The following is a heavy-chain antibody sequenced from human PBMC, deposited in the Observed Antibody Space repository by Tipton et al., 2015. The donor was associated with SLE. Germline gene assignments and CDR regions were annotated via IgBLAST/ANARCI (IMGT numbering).Heavy chain of an antibody. CDR1: GGSFSGYY. D-gene: IGHD3-10*01. Sequence: TLSLTCAVYGGSFSGYYWSWIRQPPGKGLEWIGYIYYSGSTNYNPSLKSRVTISVDTSKNQFSLKLSSVTAADTAVYYCARSSNLYGSGAGDYWGQGTLVTVSS. V-gene: IGHV4-59*07. CDR2: IYYSGST. CDR3: ARSSNLYGSGAGDY. J-gene: IGHJ4*02.